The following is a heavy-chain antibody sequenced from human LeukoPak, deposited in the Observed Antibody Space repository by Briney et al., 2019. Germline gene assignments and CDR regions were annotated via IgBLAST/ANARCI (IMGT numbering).Heavy chain of an antibody. CDR2: ISSSSSYI. CDR1: GFTFSSYS. V-gene: IGHV3-21*01. Sequence: GGSLRLSCAASGFTFSSYSMNWVRQAPGKGLEWVSSISSSSSYIYYADSVKGRFTISRDNAKNSLYVQMNSLRAEDTAVYYCARRIAVAGTRYFQHWGQGTLVTVSS. J-gene: IGHJ1*01. CDR3: ARRIAVAGTRYFQH. D-gene: IGHD6-19*01.